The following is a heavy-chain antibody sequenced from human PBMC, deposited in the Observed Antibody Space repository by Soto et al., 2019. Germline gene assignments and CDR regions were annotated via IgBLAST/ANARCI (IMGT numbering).Heavy chain of an antibody. CDR1: GGTFSSYA. V-gene: IGHV1-69*13. J-gene: IGHJ4*02. Sequence: VASVKVSCKASGGTFSSYAISWVRQAPGQGLEWMGGIIPIFGTANYAQKFQGRVTITADESTSTAYMELSSLRSEDTAVYYCARAHYYGSGSYYSFDYWGQGTLVTVSS. D-gene: IGHD3-10*01. CDR2: IIPIFGTA. CDR3: ARAHYYGSGSYYSFDY.